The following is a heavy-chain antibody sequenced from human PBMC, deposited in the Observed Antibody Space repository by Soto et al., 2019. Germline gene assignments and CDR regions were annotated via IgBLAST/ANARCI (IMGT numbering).Heavy chain of an antibody. J-gene: IGHJ2*01. CDR2: IYYSGST. Sequence: QVQLQESGPGLVKPSETLSLTCTVSGGSISSYYWSWIRQPPGKGLEWIGYIYYSGSTNYNPSLKIRVIISVDTSKNQFSLKLSSVTAADTAVYYCARGSPYYDFWSGYHSDYWYFDLWGRGTLVTVSS. CDR3: ARGSPYYDFWSGYHSDYWYFDL. V-gene: IGHV4-59*01. CDR1: GGSISSYY. D-gene: IGHD3-3*01.